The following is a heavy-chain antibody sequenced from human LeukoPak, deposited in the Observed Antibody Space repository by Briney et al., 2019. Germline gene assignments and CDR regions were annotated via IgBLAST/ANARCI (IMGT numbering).Heavy chain of an antibody. Sequence: GESLKISCKGFGYSFTSYWIAWVRQMPGKGLEWMGIIYPGDSDTRYSPSFQGQVTISADKSISTAYLQWSSLRASDTAIYYCARPSTGYSYGLWGQGTLVTVSS. V-gene: IGHV5-51*01. CDR3: ARPSTGYSYGL. CDR2: IYPGDSDT. D-gene: IGHD5-18*01. J-gene: IGHJ4*02. CDR1: GYSFTSYW.